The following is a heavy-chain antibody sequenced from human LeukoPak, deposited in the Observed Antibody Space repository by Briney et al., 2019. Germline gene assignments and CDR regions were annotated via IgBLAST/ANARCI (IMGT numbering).Heavy chain of an antibody. D-gene: IGHD6-19*01. J-gene: IGHJ4*02. V-gene: IGHV7-4-1*02. CDR2: INTNTGNP. Sequence: GASVKVSCKASGYTFTTYAMNWVRQAPGQGLEWMGWINTNTGNPTYAQGFTGQFVFSLDTSVSTAYLQINGLKAEDTAVYYCARISGWYFHYWGQGTLVTVSS. CDR1: GYTFTTYA. CDR3: ARISGWYFHY.